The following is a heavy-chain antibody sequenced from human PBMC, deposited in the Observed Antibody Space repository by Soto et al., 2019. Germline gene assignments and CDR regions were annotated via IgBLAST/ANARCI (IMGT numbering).Heavy chain of an antibody. Sequence: LETLSLTCTVSGDSITNSNYYWGWFRQPPGKGLEWIGYIYYSGSTNYNPSLKSRVTISVDTSKNQFSLKLSSVTAADTAVYYCARDKGVRFLEWLSFDYWGQGTLVTVSS. CDR1: GDSITNSNYY. J-gene: IGHJ4*02. D-gene: IGHD3-3*01. CDR3: ARDKGVRFLEWLSFDY. CDR2: IYYSGST. V-gene: IGHV4-61*01.